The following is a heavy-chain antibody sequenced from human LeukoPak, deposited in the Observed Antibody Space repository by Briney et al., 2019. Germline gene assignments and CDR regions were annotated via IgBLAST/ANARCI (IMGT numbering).Heavy chain of an antibody. J-gene: IGHJ3*02. Sequence: GEPLKISCKGSGYSFTTYWIGWVRQIPGKGLEWMGIIFPADSDTRYSPSFQGQVTVSADKSISTAYLQWSSLKASDTAMYYCARWVTADRGKKDAFDIWGQGTMVTVSS. D-gene: IGHD2-21*02. CDR2: IFPADSDT. V-gene: IGHV5-51*01. CDR1: GYSFTTYW. CDR3: ARWVTADRGKKDAFDI.